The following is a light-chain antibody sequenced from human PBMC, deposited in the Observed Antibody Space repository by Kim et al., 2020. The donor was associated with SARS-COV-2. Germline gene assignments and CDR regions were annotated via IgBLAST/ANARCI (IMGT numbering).Light chain of an antibody. CDR3: QQYDNRPPIT. J-gene: IGKJ5*01. CDR1: QDIINN. V-gene: IGKV1-33*01. CDR2: DAS. Sequence: SVGDGGIITSWGSQDIINNVNWYQQKPERAPKQLINDASNWETGVPSRICGSRCCTNDTSIISSLQPEDNSTYYCQQYDNRPPITFGQGTRLEIK.